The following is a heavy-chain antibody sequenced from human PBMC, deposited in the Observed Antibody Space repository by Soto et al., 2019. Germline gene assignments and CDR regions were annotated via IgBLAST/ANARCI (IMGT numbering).Heavy chain of an antibody. D-gene: IGHD6-19*01. CDR3: ARDHRLEVAGTVVYYYYGMDV. Sequence: GGSLRLSCAASGFTFSSYAMHWVRQAPGKGLEWVAVISYDGSNKYYADSVKGRFTISRDNSKNTPYLQMNSLRAEDTAVYYCARDHRLEVAGTVVYYYYGMDVWGQGTTVTVSS. CDR2: ISYDGSNK. CDR1: GFTFSSYA. J-gene: IGHJ6*02. V-gene: IGHV3-30-3*01.